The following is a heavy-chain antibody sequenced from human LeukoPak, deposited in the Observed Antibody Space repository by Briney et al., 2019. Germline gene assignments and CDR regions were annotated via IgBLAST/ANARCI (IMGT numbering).Heavy chain of an antibody. J-gene: IGHJ4*02. CDR3: ARVREDYYDSSGYYHCHFDY. CDR1: GFTFSSYA. V-gene: IGHV3-23*01. CDR2: ISGSGGST. D-gene: IGHD3-22*01. Sequence: PGGSLRLSRAASGFTFSSYAMSWVRQAPGKGLEWVSAISGSGGSTYYADSVKGRFTISRDNSKNTLYLQMNSLRAEDTAVYYCARVREDYYDSSGYYHCHFDYWGQGTLVTVSS.